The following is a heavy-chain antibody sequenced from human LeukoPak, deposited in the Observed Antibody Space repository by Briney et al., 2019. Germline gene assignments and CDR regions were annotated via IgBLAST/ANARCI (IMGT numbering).Heavy chain of an antibody. Sequence: PSETLSLTCTVSGGSISSGSYYGSWSRQPAGKGLEWIERIYTSGSTNYNPSLKSRVTISVDTSKTQFSLKLSSVTAADTAVYYCARDLSWRYCSSTSCYGAYAFDIWGQGTMVTVSS. J-gene: IGHJ3*02. CDR2: IYTSGST. V-gene: IGHV4-61*02. D-gene: IGHD2-2*01. CDR1: GGSISSGSYY. CDR3: ARDLSWRYCSSTSCYGAYAFDI.